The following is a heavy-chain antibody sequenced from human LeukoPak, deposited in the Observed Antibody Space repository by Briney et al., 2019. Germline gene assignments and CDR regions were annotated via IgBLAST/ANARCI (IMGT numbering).Heavy chain of an antibody. V-gene: IGHV3-66*01. CDR3: ARDSRGLR. J-gene: IGHJ4*02. CDR2: IYSGGST. D-gene: IGHD3-10*01. Sequence: PGGSLRLSCAASGFTFSSYSMNWVRQAPGKGLEWVSVIYSGGSTYYADSVKGRFTISRDNSKNTLYLQMNSLRAEDTAVYYCARDSRGLRWGQGTLVTVSS. CDR1: GFTFSSYS.